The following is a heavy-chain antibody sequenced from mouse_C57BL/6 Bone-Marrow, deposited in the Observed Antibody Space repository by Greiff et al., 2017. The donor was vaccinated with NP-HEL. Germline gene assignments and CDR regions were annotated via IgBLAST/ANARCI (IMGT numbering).Heavy chain of an antibody. CDR2: ILPSIGRT. Sequence: VQLQQSGSELRSPGSSVKLSCKDFDSEVFPIAYMSWVRQKPGHGFEWIGGILPSIGRTIYGEKFEDKATLDADTLSNTAYLELNSLTSEDSAIYYCARRGTTPEYFDVWGTGTTVTVSS. J-gene: IGHJ1*03. CDR1: DSEVFPIAY. V-gene: IGHV15-2*01. CDR3: ARRGTTPEYFDV. D-gene: IGHD1-1*01.